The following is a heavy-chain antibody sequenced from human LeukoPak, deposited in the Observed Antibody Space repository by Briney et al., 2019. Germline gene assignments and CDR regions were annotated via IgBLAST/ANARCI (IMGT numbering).Heavy chain of an antibody. CDR1: GFTFSSYA. Sequence: GGSLRLSCAASGFTFSSYAMSWVRQAPGKGLEWVSAISGSGGSTYYADSVKGRFTISRDNSKNSLYLQMNNLRVEDTAMYYCAGGTGFIIKDWGQGTLVTVSS. CDR3: AGGTGFIIKD. D-gene: IGHD3-9*01. V-gene: IGHV3-23*01. CDR2: ISGSGGST. J-gene: IGHJ4*02.